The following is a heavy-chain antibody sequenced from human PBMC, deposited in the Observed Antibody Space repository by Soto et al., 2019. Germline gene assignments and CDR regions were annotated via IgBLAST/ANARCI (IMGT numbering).Heavy chain of an antibody. V-gene: IGHV3-23*01. J-gene: IGHJ4*01. D-gene: IGHD6-19*01. CDR3: AKTAEAVAGSVYGH. Sequence: PXGSLILSCSASGFTFSNFAMGWVRQAPGKGLEWVSAVGGSDGANSNGDSVKGRFTISRDISKRTLYLQMNSLRAEDTAVYYCAKTAEAVAGSVYGHWGRGPLVTVSS. CDR2: VGGSDGAN. CDR1: GFTFSNFA.